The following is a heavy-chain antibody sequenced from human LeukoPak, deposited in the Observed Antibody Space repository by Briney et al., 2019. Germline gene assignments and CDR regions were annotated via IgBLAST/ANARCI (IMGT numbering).Heavy chain of an antibody. Sequence: KTGGSLRLSCAASGFTFSDYYMSWIRQAPGKGLEWVSYISSSGSTIYYADSVKGRFTISRDNAKNSLYLQMNSLRAEDTAVYYCARDRAYYDSSGYYFDYWGQGTLVTVSS. CDR1: GFTFSDYY. J-gene: IGHJ4*02. CDR2: ISSSGSTI. V-gene: IGHV3-11*01. D-gene: IGHD3-22*01. CDR3: ARDRAYYDSSGYYFDY.